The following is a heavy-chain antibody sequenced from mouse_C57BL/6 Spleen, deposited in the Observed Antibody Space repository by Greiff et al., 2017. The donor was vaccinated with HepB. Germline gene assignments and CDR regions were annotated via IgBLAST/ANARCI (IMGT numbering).Heavy chain of an antibody. J-gene: IGHJ1*03. CDR3: ARGFITTVVATDWYFDV. V-gene: IGHV1-80*01. D-gene: IGHD1-1*01. CDR2: IYPGDGDT. CDR1: GYAFSSYW. Sequence: VQLQQSGAELVKPGASVKISCKASGYAFSSYWMNWVKQRPGKGLEWIGQIYPGDGDTNYNGKFKGKATLTADKSSSTAYMQLSSLTSEDSAVYFWARGFITTVVATDWYFDVWGTGTTVTVSS.